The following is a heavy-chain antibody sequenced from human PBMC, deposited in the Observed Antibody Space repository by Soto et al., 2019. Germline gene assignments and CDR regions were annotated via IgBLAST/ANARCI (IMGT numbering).Heavy chain of an antibody. CDR3: AKGSTYSFYFDH. J-gene: IGHJ4*01. Sequence: LRLSCVASGFIFSSYDMSWVRQAPGRGLEWVSFIIGNSGTTYYADSVKGRFTISRDNSKNTLYLQMSRLGAEDTAAYYCAKGSTYSFYFDHWGQGTLVTVSS. CDR1: GFIFSSYD. D-gene: IGHD5-18*01. CDR2: IIGNSGTT. V-gene: IGHV3-23*01.